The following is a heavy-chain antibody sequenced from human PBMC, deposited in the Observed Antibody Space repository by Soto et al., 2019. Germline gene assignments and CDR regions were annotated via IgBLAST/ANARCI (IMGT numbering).Heavy chain of an antibody. CDR2: IGGSGGNT. Sequence: EVRLLESGEGLVQPGGSLKLSCAASGFTFSSYAMSWVRQAPGKGLEWVSSIGGSGGNTYYADSVKGRFTISRDNSKNTLFLQMNRLRAEDTAEYYCARVVRYFDTPYGMDVWGHGTTVTVSS. CDR1: GFTFSSYA. CDR3: ARVVRYFDTPYGMDV. D-gene: IGHD3-9*01. V-gene: IGHV3-23*01. J-gene: IGHJ6*02.